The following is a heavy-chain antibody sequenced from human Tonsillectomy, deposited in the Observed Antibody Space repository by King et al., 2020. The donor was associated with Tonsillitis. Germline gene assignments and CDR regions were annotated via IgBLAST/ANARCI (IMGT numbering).Heavy chain of an antibody. Sequence: VQLVESGGGLVQPGGSLRLSCTASGFTFSSYSMNWVRQSPGKGLEWVSYISSSSSTIYYADSVKGRFTISRDNAKNSLYLQMNSLRDEHTAVYYCARDNSLLWFGELFYFDYWGQGTLVTVSS. D-gene: IGHD3-10*01. J-gene: IGHJ4*02. CDR3: ARDNSLLWFGELFYFDY. V-gene: IGHV3-48*02. CDR2: ISSSSSTI. CDR1: GFTFSSYS.